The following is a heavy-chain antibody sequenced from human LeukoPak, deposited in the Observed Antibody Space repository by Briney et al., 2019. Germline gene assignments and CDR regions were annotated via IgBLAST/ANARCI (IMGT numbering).Heavy chain of an antibody. CDR1: GFIFSSYW. CDR3: VGGPGY. J-gene: IGHJ4*02. V-gene: IGHV3-7*01. D-gene: IGHD3-10*01. CDR2: IKKDASEK. Sequence: GGSLRLSCAASGFIFSSYWMSWVRQAPGKGLEWVANIKKDASEKYYVDSVKGRFTISRDNAKNSLFLQMDSLRAEDTAVYYCVGGPGYWGQGTLVIVSP.